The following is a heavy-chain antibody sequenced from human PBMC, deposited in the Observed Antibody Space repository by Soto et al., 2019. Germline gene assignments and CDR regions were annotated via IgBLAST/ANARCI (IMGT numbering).Heavy chain of an antibody. D-gene: IGHD2-15*01. V-gene: IGHV3-66*01. J-gene: IGHJ6*03. CDR3: SRDDVHSSGSSCYGVPIDV. Sequence: HPGGSLRLSCSASGFTVSSNYMSWVRQAPGKGLEWVSLIQSGGSTYYAGAVKGRFTITRDNSKNTLFLQMNSLRAEDTAVYYCSRDDVHSSGSSCYGVPIDVWGKGTTVTVSS. CDR2: IQSGGST. CDR1: GFTVSSNY.